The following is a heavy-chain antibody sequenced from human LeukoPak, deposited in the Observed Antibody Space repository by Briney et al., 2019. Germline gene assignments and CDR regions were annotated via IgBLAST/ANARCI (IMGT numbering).Heavy chain of an antibody. D-gene: IGHD4-11*01. Sequence: ASVKVSCKASGYTFTSYGISWVRQAPGQGLEWMGWISAYNGNTNYAQKLQGRVTMTTDTSTSTAYMELRSLRSDDTAVYYCARVGGVYSNYWHYYYYMDVWGKGTTVTVSS. V-gene: IGHV1-18*01. J-gene: IGHJ6*03. CDR2: ISAYNGNT. CDR3: ARVGGVYSNYWHYYYYMDV. CDR1: GYTFTSYG.